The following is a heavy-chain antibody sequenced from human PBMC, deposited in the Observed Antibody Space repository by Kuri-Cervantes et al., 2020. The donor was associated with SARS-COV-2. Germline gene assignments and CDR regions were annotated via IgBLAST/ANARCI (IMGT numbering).Heavy chain of an antibody. CDR2: ISGYNDNT. CDR1: GYAFTTYG. Sequence: ASVKVSCKASGYAFTTYGITWVRQAPGQGLEWMGWISGYNDNTKYAQKLQGRVIMTTDTSTNTAYMELRSLRSDDTAVYYCARDPNVNAHATEGYWFEPWGQGTLVPVSS. CDR3: ARDPNVNAHATEGYWFEP. V-gene: IGHV1-18*01. D-gene: IGHD2-2*01. J-gene: IGHJ5*02.